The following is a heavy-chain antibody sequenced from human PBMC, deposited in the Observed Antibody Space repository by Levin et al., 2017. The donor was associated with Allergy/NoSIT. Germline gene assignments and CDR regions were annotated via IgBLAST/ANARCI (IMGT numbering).Heavy chain of an antibody. J-gene: IGHJ4*02. CDR2: ISHDGTNK. Sequence: GGSLRLSCAASGFTFSSYAMHWVRQAPGKGLEWVSVISHDGTNKYYADSVKGRFTISRDNSKSTLFLQMNSLRTEDTAVYHCATLIDYWGQGTLVAVSS. CDR1: GFTFSSYA. V-gene: IGHV3-30*04. CDR3: ATLIDY.